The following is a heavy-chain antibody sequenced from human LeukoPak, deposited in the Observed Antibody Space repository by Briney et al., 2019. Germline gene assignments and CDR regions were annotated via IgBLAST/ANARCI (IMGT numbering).Heavy chain of an antibody. CDR1: GASISSDY. J-gene: IGHJ5*02. CDR2: VYHSGST. V-gene: IGHV4-59*01. CDR3: ARVLGSVTTGEWFDP. Sequence: PSETLSLTCTVSGASISSDYWNWIRQPPGKGLEWIGHVYHSGSTNYNPSLKSRVTISVDTSKNQFSLKLSSVTAADTAVYYCARVLGSVTTGEWFDPWGQGTLVTVSS. D-gene: IGHD4-11*01.